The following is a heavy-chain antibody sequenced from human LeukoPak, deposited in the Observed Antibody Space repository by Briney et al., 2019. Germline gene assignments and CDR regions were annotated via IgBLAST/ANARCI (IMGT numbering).Heavy chain of an antibody. V-gene: IGHV1-2*06. J-gene: IGHJ4*02. CDR2: INPNSGDT. Sequence: GASVKVSCKASGYTFTGYHMHWVRQAPGQRLEWMGRINPNSGDTNSAQKFHGRVAMTRDTSISTAFMELTRLRSDDTAVYYCARDYCSSTSCLFDYWGQGTLVTVSS. CDR3: ARDYCSSTSCLFDY. CDR1: GYTFTGYH. D-gene: IGHD2-2*01.